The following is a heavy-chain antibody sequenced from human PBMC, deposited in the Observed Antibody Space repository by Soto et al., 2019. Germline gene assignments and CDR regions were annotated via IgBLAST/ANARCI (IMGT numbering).Heavy chain of an antibody. CDR1: GFTFSSYW. CDR3: AREWLEGDAPFSFDY. CDR2: IKQDGSEK. D-gene: IGHD2-21*02. Sequence: EVQLVEPGGGLVQPGGSLRLSCAASGFTFSSYWMSWVRQAPGKGLEWVANIKQDGSEKYNVDSVKGRFTISRDNAKNSLYLQMNSLRAEDTAVYYCAREWLEGDAPFSFDYWGQGTLVTVSS. J-gene: IGHJ4*02. V-gene: IGHV3-7*01.